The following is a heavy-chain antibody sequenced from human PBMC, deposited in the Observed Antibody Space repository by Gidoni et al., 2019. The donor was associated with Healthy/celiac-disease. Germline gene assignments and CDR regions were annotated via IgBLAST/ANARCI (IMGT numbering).Heavy chain of an antibody. Sequence: EVQLVESGGGLVQPGRSLRLSCTASGFTFGDYAMSWVSQAPGKGLEWVGFIRSKAYGGTTEYAASVKGRFTISRDDSKSIAYLQMNSLKTEDTAVYYCTRVFSGYSSSWGLPSYYYYGMDVWGQGTTVTVSS. CDR2: IRSKAYGGTT. V-gene: IGHV3-49*04. CDR1: GFTFGDYA. D-gene: IGHD6-13*01. J-gene: IGHJ6*02. CDR3: TRVFSGYSSSWGLPSYYYYGMDV.